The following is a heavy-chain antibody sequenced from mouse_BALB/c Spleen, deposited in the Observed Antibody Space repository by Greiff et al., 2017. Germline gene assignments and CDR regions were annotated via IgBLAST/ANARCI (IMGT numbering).Heavy chain of an antibody. CDR2: ISYDGSN. D-gene: IGHD1-1*01. V-gene: IGHV3-6*02. J-gene: IGHJ2*01. CDR1: GYSISSGYY. Sequence: LMESGPGLVKPSQSLSLTCSVTGYSISSGYYWNWIRQFPGNKLEWMGYISYDGSNNYNPSLKNRISITRDTSKNQFFLKLNSVTTEDTATYYCARDRGPYYYGSSYSDYWGQGTTLTVSS. CDR3: ARDRGPYYYGSSYSDY.